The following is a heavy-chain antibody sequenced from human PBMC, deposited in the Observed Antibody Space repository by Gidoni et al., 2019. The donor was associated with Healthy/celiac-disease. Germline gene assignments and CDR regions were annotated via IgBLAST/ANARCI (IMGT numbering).Heavy chain of an antibody. Sequence: QVQLQESGPGLVKPSQTLSLTCTVSGGSISSGSYYWSWIRQPAGKGLEWIGRIYTSGSTNYNPSLKSRVTISVDTSKNQFSLKLSSVTAADTAVYYCASGGRGISWGQGTLVTVSS. J-gene: IGHJ5*02. CDR3: ASGGRGIS. CDR2: IYTSGST. D-gene: IGHD2-15*01. V-gene: IGHV4-61*02. CDR1: GGSISSGSYY.